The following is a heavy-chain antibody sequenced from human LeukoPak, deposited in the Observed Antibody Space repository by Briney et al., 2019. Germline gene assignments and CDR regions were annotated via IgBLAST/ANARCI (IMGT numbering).Heavy chain of an antibody. V-gene: IGHV4-59*01. CDR2: IYYSGST. J-gene: IGHJ5*02. CDR3: ASAGNIVGGWFDP. Sequence: SETLSLTCTVSGGSISSYYWNWIRQPPGKGLEWIRYIYYSGSTNYNPSLKSRVTISVDTSKNQFSLKLSSVTAADTAVYYCASAGNIVGGWFDPWGQGTLVTVSS. D-gene: IGHD2/OR15-2a*01. CDR1: GGSISSYY.